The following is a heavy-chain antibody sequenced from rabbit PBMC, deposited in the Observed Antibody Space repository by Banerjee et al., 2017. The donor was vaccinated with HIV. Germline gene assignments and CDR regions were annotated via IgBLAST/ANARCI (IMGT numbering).Heavy chain of an antibody. V-gene: IGHV1S40*01. Sequence: QSLEESGGGLVQPEGSLTLTCTPSGFSFSSGYMCWVRQAPGKGLELIACIDTGTSGSTYYASWAKGRFTISKTSSTTVTLQVTSLTAADTATYFCARRLFSAYASEWGPGTLVTVS. CDR2: IDTGTSGST. CDR3: ARRLFSAYASE. J-gene: IGHJ6*01. D-gene: IGHD1-1*01. CDR1: GFSFSSGY.